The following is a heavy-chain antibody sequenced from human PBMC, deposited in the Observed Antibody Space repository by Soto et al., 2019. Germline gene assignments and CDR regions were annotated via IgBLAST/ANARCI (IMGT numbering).Heavy chain of an antibody. J-gene: IGHJ3*02. CDR3: ARFYMVRGVMGAFDI. CDR1: GVSISSGGYS. Sequence: SETLSLTCAVSGVSISSGGYSWSWIRQPPGKGLEWIGYIYHSGSTYYNPSLKSRVTISVDTSKNQFSLKLSSVTAADTAVYYCARFYMVRGVMGAFDIWGQGTMVTV. D-gene: IGHD3-10*01. V-gene: IGHV4-30-2*01. CDR2: IYHSGST.